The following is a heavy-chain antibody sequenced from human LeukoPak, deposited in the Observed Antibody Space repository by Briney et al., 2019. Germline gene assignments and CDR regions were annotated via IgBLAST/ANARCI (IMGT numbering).Heavy chain of an antibody. D-gene: IGHD1-7*01. Sequence: GGSLRLSCAASGFTFSSYAMSWVRQAPGKGLEWVSAISGSGGSTYYADSVKGRFTISRDNSKNTLYLQMNSLRAEDTAAYYCARDPSVRKYNWNYGAYNWFDPWGQGTLVTVSS. J-gene: IGHJ5*02. CDR1: GFTFSSYA. CDR3: ARDPSVRKYNWNYGAYNWFDP. V-gene: IGHV3-23*01. CDR2: ISGSGGST.